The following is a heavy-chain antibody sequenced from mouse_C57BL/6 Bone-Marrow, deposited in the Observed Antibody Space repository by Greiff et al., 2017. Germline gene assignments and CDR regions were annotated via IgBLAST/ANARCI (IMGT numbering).Heavy chain of an antibody. V-gene: IGHV1-72*01. CDR3: AREDYGDDGVAY. CDR2: TDPNSGGT. D-gene: IGHD2-2*01. J-gene: IGHJ3*01. Sequence: VQLQQPGAELVKPGASVKLSCKASGYTFTSYWMHWVKQRPGRGLEWIGRTDPNSGGTKYNEKFKSKATLTVDQPSSTAYMQLSRLTSEGSACYYCAREDYGDDGVAYWGQGTLVTVSA. CDR1: GYTFTSYW.